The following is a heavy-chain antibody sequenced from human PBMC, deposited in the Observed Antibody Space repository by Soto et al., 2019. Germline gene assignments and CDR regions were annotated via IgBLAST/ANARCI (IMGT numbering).Heavy chain of an antibody. CDR3: ARGGYYDSSGSRNYFYYGMNV. CDR1: GYTFSCYG. V-gene: IGHV1-18*01. Sequence: ASAKVSCKASGYTFSCYGINWVRQAPGQGLEWLGWVSPYDGYTNYAQILQGRVSMTTDTSTKTAYMEVRSLRSDDTAVYYCARGGYYDSSGSRNYFYYGMNVWGQGTTVTVSS. D-gene: IGHD3-22*01. J-gene: IGHJ6*02. CDR2: VSPYDGYT.